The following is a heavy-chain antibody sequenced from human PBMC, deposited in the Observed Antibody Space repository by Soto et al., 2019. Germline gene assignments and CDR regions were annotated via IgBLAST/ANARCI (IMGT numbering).Heavy chain of an antibody. CDR3: ARAVGIAVTGFDL. Sequence: QEQLVQSGAEVKRPGASVKISCRASGYNFISSNINWVRQAAGQRPEWLEWMNPANGNAAFARHFQGRVTMTRDTSTDTAYMELGGLSSGDTAIYYCARAVGIAVTGFDLWGPGTLVTVS. D-gene: IGHD6-19*01. J-gene: IGHJ4*02. V-gene: IGHV1-8*01. CDR1: GYNFISSN. CDR2: MNPANGNA.